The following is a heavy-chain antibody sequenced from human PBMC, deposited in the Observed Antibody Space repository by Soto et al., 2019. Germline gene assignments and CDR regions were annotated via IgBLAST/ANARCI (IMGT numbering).Heavy chain of an antibody. Sequence: EVQLVESGGSLVKPGGSLRLSCAASGFTFINTWMNWVRQAPRKGLEWVGGIESKTDGGTTDYAAPVKGRFTISRDDSKNTLYLQMNSLKTEDTAVYYCTTYFSGSGWYYFYYYYGMDVWGQGTTVTVSS. CDR1: GFTFINTW. J-gene: IGHJ6*02. V-gene: IGHV3-15*07. D-gene: IGHD6-19*01. CDR2: IESKTDGGTT. CDR3: TTYFSGSGWYYFYYYYGMDV.